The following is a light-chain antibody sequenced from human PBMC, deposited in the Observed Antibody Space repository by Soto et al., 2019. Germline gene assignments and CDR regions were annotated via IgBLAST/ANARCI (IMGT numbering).Light chain of an antibody. CDR3: QQYQSPIT. J-gene: IGKJ5*01. CDR2: GAS. CDR1: QSVSSN. V-gene: IGKV3-15*01. Sequence: EIVMTQSPATLSVSPGERATLSCRASQSVSSNLAWYQQKPGQAPRLLIYGASTRATGIPARFSGSGSGTEFTLTISSLQSEDFALYYCQQYQSPITFGQGTRLEIK.